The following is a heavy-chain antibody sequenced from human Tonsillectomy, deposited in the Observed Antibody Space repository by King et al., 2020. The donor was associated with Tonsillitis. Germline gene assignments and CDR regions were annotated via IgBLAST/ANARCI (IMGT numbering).Heavy chain of an antibody. Sequence: VQLVESGGGLVKPGGSLRLSCAASGFSFRNTWMSWVRQAPGKGLEWVGRIKSKTDGETTDYAAPVKGRFTISRDDSKNTVYLQMNSLKTEDTAVYYCTRGIIADGVFDPGGQGTLVTVSS. CDR3: TRGIIADGVFDP. D-gene: IGHD6-13*01. V-gene: IGHV3-15*01. CDR2: IKSKTDGETT. CDR1: GFSFRNTW. J-gene: IGHJ5*02.